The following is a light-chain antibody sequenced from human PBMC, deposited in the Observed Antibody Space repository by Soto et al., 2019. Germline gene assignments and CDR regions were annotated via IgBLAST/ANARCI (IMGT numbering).Light chain of an antibody. J-gene: IGLJ3*02. CDR1: SVDINY. Sequence: QSALTQPPSASGSRGQSVTISCTGTSVDINYVSWFQQHPGKAPKLIICEVTKRPSGVPDRFSGSKSGNTASLTVSGLQDDDEADYYCSSYASRDSCVFGGGTKLTVL. CDR2: EVT. V-gene: IGLV2-8*01. CDR3: SSYASRDSCV.